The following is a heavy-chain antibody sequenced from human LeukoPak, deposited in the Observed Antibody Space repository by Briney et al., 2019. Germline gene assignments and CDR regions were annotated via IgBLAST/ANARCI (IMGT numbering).Heavy chain of an antibody. Sequence: PGGSLRLSCAASGFTFSSYAMSWVRQAPGKGLEWVSGISGSGGGTYYADSVKGRFTISRDISKNTLYLQMNSLRAEDTAVYYCARGPARDYYYYYMDVWGKGTTVTVSS. CDR3: ARGPARDYYYYYMDV. D-gene: IGHD1-14*01. J-gene: IGHJ6*03. CDR2: ISGSGGGT. CDR1: GFTFSSYA. V-gene: IGHV3-23*01.